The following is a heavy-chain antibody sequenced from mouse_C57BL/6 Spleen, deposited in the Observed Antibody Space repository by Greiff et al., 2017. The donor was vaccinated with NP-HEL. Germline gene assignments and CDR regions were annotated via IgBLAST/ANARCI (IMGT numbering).Heavy chain of an antibody. Sequence: QVQLQQPGAELVKPGASVKMSCKASGYTFTSYWITWVKQRPGQGLEWIGDIYPGSGSTNYNETFKSKATLTVDTSSSTAYMQLSSLTSEDSAVYYCARSSTWDRYFDVWGTGTTVTVSS. CDR1: GYTFTSYW. CDR3: ARSSTWDRYFDV. CDR2: IYPGSGST. V-gene: IGHV1-55*01. J-gene: IGHJ1*03. D-gene: IGHD4-1*01.